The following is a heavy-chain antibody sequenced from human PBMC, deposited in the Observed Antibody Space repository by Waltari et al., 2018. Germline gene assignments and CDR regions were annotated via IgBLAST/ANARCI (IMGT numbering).Heavy chain of an antibody. Sequence: QVQLQQWGTGLLKPSETLSLTCAVYGGSFSGYYWSWNRQPPGKGLEWIGEINHSGSTNYNPSLKSRVTISVDTSKNQFSLKLSSVTAADTAVYYCARGGVRGYYFDYWGQGTLVTVSS. CDR3: ARGGVRGYYFDY. D-gene: IGHD3-10*01. J-gene: IGHJ4*02. CDR2: INHSGST. CDR1: GGSFSGYY. V-gene: IGHV4-34*01.